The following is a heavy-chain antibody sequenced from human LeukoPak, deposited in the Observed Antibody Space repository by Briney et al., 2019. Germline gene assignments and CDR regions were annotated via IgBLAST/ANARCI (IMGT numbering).Heavy chain of an antibody. V-gene: IGHV4-59*08. Sequence: SETLSLTCTVPGGSISSYYWSWIRQPPGKGLEWIGYIYYSGNTNYNPSLKSRVTISVDTSKNQFSLKLSSVTAADTAVYYCARGANIVVVPAVDYYGMDVWGQGTTVTVSS. D-gene: IGHD2-2*01. J-gene: IGHJ6*02. CDR2: IYYSGNT. CDR3: ARGANIVVVPAVDYYGMDV. CDR1: GGSISSYY.